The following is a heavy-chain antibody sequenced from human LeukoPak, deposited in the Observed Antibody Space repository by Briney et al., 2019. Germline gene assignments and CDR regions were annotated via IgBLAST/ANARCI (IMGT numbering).Heavy chain of an antibody. V-gene: IGHV3-48*01. CDR3: ARPAADCGGDCYWAFDY. CDR2: ISSRSSTI. CDR1: GFTFSTYP. J-gene: IGHJ4*02. Sequence: GGSLRLSCAAPGFTFSTYPMNWVRQAPGKGLEWVSYISSRSSTIYYADSVKGRFTISRDNAKNSLYLQMNSLRAEDTAVYYCARPAADCGGDCYWAFDYWGQGTLVTVSS. D-gene: IGHD2-21*01.